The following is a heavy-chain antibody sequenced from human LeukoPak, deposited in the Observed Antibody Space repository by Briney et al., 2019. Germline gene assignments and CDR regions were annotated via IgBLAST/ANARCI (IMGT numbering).Heavy chain of an antibody. Sequence: SETLSLTXAVYGGSFSGYYWSWIRQPPGKGLEWIGEINHSGSTNYNPSLKSRVTISVDTSKNQFSLKLSSVTAADTAVYYCARVDSSGWYELDYWGQGTLVTVSS. CDR2: INHSGST. CDR1: GGSFSGYY. CDR3: ARVDSSGWYELDY. D-gene: IGHD6-19*01. V-gene: IGHV4-34*01. J-gene: IGHJ4*02.